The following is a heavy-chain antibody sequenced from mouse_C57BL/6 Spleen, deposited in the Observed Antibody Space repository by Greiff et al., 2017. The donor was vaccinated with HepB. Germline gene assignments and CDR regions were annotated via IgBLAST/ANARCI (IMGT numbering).Heavy chain of an antibody. CDR1: GYTFTSYW. Sequence: QVQLQQPGAELVKPGASVKLSCKASGYTFTSYWMHWVKQRPGLGLEWIGMIHPNSGSTNYNEKFKSKATLTVDKSSSTAYMQLSSLTSEDSAVYYCAKIYYYGTHYFDYWGQGTTLTVSS. CDR3: AKIYYYGTHYFDY. V-gene: IGHV1-64*01. D-gene: IGHD1-1*01. J-gene: IGHJ2*01. CDR2: IHPNSGST.